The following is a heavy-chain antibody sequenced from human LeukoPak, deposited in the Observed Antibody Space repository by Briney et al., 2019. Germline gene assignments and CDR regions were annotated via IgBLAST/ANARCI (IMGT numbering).Heavy chain of an antibody. D-gene: IGHD1-26*01. J-gene: IGHJ3*02. Sequence: PGGALRLSCAASGFTFNTYTMNWVRQAPGKGLEWVSSISSGTSYIYYADSVKGRFTISRDNAKNSLYLQMSSLRAEDTAVYYCARDPTSSWETAFDIWGQGTMVTVSS. CDR1: GFTFNTYT. CDR2: ISSGTSYI. V-gene: IGHV3-21*01. CDR3: ARDPTSSWETAFDI.